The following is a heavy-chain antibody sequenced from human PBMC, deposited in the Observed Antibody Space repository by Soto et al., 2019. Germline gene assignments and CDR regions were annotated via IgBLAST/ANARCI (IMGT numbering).Heavy chain of an antibody. CDR1: GGSISGHY. CDR3: ARVGSSGWSPYY. CDR2: IFYSVST. J-gene: IGHJ4*01. D-gene: IGHD6-19*01. Sequence: SETLSLTCTVSGGSISGHYWIWIRQPPGEGMEWIGYIFYSVSTTYNPSLKSRVTISVDTSKNQFSLRLSSVTAADTAVYYCARVGSSGWSPYYWAQGTMVTSPQ. V-gene: IGHV4-59*11.